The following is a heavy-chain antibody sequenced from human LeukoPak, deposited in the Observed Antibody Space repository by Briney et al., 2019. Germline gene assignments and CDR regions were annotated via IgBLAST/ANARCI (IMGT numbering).Heavy chain of an antibody. CDR3: ATKQWLAPPPDS. Sequence: GGSLRLSCAASGFTFSKYWMLWVRQAPGKGLESVSRINTDGTVTTYADSVKGRFTVARDNADNTMFLQMNSVRDEDTAVYYCATKQWLAPPPDSWGQGTPVTVSS. CDR1: GFTFSKYW. D-gene: IGHD6-19*01. V-gene: IGHV3-74*01. J-gene: IGHJ4*02. CDR2: INTDGTVT.